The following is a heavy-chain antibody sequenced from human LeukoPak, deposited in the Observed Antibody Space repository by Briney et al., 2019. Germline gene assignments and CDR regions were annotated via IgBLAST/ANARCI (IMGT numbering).Heavy chain of an antibody. CDR1: GGSFSGYY. J-gene: IGHJ6*02. V-gene: IGHV4-34*01. CDR2: INHSGST. CDR3: ARGTRTGYSSSWYVYYYGMDV. D-gene: IGHD6-13*01. Sequence: SETLSLTCAVYGGSFSGYYWSWIRQAPGKGLEWIGEINHSGSTNYNPSLRSRVTISVDTSKNQFSLKLSSVTAADTAVYYCARGTRTGYSSSWYVYYYGMDVWGQGTTVTVSS.